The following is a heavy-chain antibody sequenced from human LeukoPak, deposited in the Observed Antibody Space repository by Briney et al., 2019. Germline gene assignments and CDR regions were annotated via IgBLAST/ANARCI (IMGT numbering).Heavy chain of an antibody. CDR3: ARVGDSSGYFPFDY. Sequence: ASVKFSCKASGYTFTGYYMHWVRQAPGQGLEWMGWINPNSGGTNYAQKFQGRVTMTRDTSISTAYMELSRLRSDDTAVYYCARVGDSSGYFPFDYWGQGTLVTVSS. CDR1: GYTFTGYY. J-gene: IGHJ4*02. CDR2: INPNSGGT. V-gene: IGHV1-2*02. D-gene: IGHD3-22*01.